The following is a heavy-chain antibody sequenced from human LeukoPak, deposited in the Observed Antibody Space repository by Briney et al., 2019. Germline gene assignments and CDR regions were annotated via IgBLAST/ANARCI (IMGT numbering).Heavy chain of an antibody. V-gene: IGHV1-2*06. J-gene: IGHJ4*02. CDR1: GYTFTGYY. Sequence: ASVKVSCKASGYTFTGYYMHWVRQAPGQGLEWMGRINPNSGGTNYAQKFQGRVTMTRDTSISTAYMELSRLRSDDTAVYYCARDSYYGSGRSTGGYWGQGTLVTVSS. CDR3: ARDSYYGSGRSTGGY. CDR2: INPNSGGT. D-gene: IGHD3-10*01.